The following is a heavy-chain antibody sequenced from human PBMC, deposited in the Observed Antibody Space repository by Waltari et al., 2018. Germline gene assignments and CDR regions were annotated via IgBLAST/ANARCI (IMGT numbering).Heavy chain of an antibody. D-gene: IGHD1-26*01. CDR2: FNSYNGKT. CDR3: ARVVFSGRYPHGFDF. CDR1: GYNFVMHG. J-gene: IGHJ3*01. Sequence: QVYLVQSGAEMTKPGASVTVSCQASGYNFVMHGISWVRQAPGQGLEWVGWFNSYNGKTNYAQNLQYRVTMTMDRSTATAHMELRSLRSDDTAVYYCARVVFSGRYPHGFDFWGQGTMVTVS. V-gene: IGHV1-18*01.